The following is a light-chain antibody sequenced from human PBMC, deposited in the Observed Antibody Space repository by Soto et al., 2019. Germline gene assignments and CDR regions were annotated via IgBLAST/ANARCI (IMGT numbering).Light chain of an antibody. Sequence: DIELTQSPGTLSLSPGEGGTLSCRASQTVSSSYLAWYQQKPDQAPRLLIYGASSRATGIPDRFSGSGSGTDFTLTITRLEPEDSAVYYCQQYGRSPWTFGQGTKVEIK. V-gene: IGKV3-20*01. CDR1: QTVSSSY. J-gene: IGKJ1*01. CDR2: GAS. CDR3: QQYGRSPWT.